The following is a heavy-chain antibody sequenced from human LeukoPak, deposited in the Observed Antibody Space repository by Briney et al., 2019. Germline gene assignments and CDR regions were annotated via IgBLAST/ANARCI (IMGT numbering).Heavy chain of an antibody. V-gene: IGHV3-23*01. D-gene: IGHD3-16*01. J-gene: IGHJ4*02. Sequence: PGGSLRLSCVVSGFTFSNYGMSWVRQAPGKGLEWVSAITGNGDGTYYADSVKGRFTIPRDNSKNTLYLHVNTLRVDDTAVYYCAKRSSLGGAFDYWGQGTLVTVSS. CDR2: ITGNGDGT. CDR1: GFTFSNYG. CDR3: AKRSSLGGAFDY.